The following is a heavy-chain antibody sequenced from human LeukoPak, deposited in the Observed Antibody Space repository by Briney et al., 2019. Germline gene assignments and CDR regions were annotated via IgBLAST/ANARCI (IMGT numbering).Heavy chain of an antibody. CDR3: AKFPFNYYDSSGYYYPSDAFDI. Sequence: GRSLRLSCSASGSTFSSYGMHWVRQAPGKGLEWVAVISYDGSNKYYADSVKGRFTISRDNSKNTLYLQMNSLRAEDTAVYYCAKFPFNYYDSSGYYYPSDAFDIWGQGTMVTVSS. V-gene: IGHV3-30*18. CDR2: ISYDGSNK. CDR1: GSTFSSYG. J-gene: IGHJ3*02. D-gene: IGHD3-22*01.